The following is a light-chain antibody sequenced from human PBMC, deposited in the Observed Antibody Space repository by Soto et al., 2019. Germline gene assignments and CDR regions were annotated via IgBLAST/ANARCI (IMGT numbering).Light chain of an antibody. CDR1: QSLLHSNGYNY. Sequence: DIVMTQSPLSLPVTPGEPASISCRSSQSLLHSNGYNYLDWFLQKPGQSPHLLIYLGSNRASGVPDRISGSASGTNFTLKISRVEAEDVGVYYCMQDLHTPQYAFGQGTKLEIK. J-gene: IGKJ2*01. V-gene: IGKV2-28*01. CDR2: LGS. CDR3: MQDLHTPQYA.